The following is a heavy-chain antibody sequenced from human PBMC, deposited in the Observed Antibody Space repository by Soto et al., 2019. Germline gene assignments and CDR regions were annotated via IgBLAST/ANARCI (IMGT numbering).Heavy chain of an antibody. J-gene: IGHJ3*02. D-gene: IGHD3-10*01. CDR2: INAGNGNT. Sequence: ASVMVSCKASGYTFTSYAMHWVRQAPGQRLEWMGWINAGNGNTKYSQKFQGRVTITRDTSASTAYMELSSLRSEDTAVYYCARDRHAMVRGVIDAFDIWGQGTMVTVSS. CDR1: GYTFTSYA. V-gene: IGHV1-3*01. CDR3: ARDRHAMVRGVIDAFDI.